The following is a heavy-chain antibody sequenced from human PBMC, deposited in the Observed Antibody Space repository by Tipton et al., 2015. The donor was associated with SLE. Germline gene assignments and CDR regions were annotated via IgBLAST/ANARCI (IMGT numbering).Heavy chain of an antibody. CDR1: GGSISSSSYY. Sequence: LRLSCTVSGGSISSSSYYWGWIRQPPGKGLEWIGNIYYRGSTYYNLPLRSRVSISVDTSKNQFSLKLSYVTAADTAVYFCATTGGYCSANSCASDSFDFWDHGTMVTVSS. J-gene: IGHJ3*01. CDR3: ATTGGYCSANSCASDSFDF. V-gene: IGHV4-39*01. CDR2: IYYRGST. D-gene: IGHD2-15*01.